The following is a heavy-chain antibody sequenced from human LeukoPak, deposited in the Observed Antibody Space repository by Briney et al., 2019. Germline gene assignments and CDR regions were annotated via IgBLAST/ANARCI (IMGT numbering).Heavy chain of an antibody. Sequence: SETLSLTCTVSGGSISSTSYYWGWIRQPPGTGLEWIGSIFYSGNTYYNPSLKSRVTISVDTSKNHFSLKLSSVTAADTAVYYCARHSSTWNNWFDPWGQGTLVTVSS. CDR3: ARHSSTWNNWFDP. CDR1: GGSISSTSYY. V-gene: IGHV4-39*01. D-gene: IGHD6-13*01. J-gene: IGHJ5*02. CDR2: IFYSGNT.